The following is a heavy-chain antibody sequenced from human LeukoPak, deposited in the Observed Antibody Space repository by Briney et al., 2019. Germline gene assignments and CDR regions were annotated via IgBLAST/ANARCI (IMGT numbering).Heavy chain of an antibody. J-gene: IGHJ4*02. CDR1: GDSISSSSYY. D-gene: IGHD5-18*01. V-gene: IGHV4-39*07. Sequence: SETLSLTCTVSGDSISSSSYYWGWIRQPPGKGLEWIGEINHSGSTNYNPSLKSRVTISVDTSKNQFSLKLSSVTAADTAVYYCARLPDTAFDYWGQGTLVTVSS. CDR2: INHSGST. CDR3: ARLPDTAFDY.